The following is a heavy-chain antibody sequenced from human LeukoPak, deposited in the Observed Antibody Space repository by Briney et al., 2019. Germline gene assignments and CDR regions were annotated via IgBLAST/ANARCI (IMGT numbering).Heavy chain of an antibody. V-gene: IGHV3-30*19. J-gene: IGHJ4*02. CDR2: ISYDGSNK. Sequence: GGSLRLSCAASGFSFSDYDMHWVRQAPGKGLEWVAVISYDGSNKYYADSVKGRFTISRDNSKNTLYLQMNSLRAEDTAVYYCARVIGHFDYWGQGTLVTVSS. CDR1: GFSFSDYD. CDR3: ARVIGHFDY.